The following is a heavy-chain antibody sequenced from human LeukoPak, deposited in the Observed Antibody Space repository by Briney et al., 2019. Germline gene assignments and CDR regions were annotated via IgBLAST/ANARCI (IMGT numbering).Heavy chain of an antibody. D-gene: IGHD6-19*01. Sequence: GGSLRLSCAASGFTFSSYSMNWVRQAPGKGLEWVSSISSSSSYIYYADSVKGRFTISRDNAKNSLYLQMNSLRAEDTAGYYCARDQEQWLVGSAFDIWGQGTMVTVSS. CDR3: ARDQEQWLVGSAFDI. CDR2: ISSSSSYI. V-gene: IGHV3-21*01. CDR1: GFTFSSYS. J-gene: IGHJ3*02.